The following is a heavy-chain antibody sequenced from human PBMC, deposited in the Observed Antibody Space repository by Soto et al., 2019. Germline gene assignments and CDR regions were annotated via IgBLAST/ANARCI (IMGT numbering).Heavy chain of an antibody. J-gene: IGHJ4*02. CDR1: GFTFSSYS. CDR2: ISSSSYI. Sequence: PGGSLRLSCAASGFTFSSYSMNWVRQAPGKGLEWVSSISSSSYIYYADSVKGRFTISRDNAKNSLYLQMNSLRAEDTAVYYCARIWGYYDSSGQEGDYWGQGTLVTV. CDR3: ARIWGYYDSSGQEGDY. V-gene: IGHV3-21*01. D-gene: IGHD3-22*01.